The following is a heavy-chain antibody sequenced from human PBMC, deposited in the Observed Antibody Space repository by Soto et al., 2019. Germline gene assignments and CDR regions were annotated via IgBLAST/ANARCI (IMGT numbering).Heavy chain of an antibody. J-gene: IGHJ3*01. CDR3: VRDSGGRAFDL. Sequence: GGSLRLSCAASGFTFNFYWMTWVRRVPGKGLEWVANINQGGSGKWYVDSVKGRFTTSRDNANNSLYLQMNSLRTEDTAVYYCVRDSGGRAFDLWGQGTKVTVSS. CDR1: GFTFNFYW. CDR2: INQGGSGK. V-gene: IGHV3-7*03. D-gene: IGHD6-25*01.